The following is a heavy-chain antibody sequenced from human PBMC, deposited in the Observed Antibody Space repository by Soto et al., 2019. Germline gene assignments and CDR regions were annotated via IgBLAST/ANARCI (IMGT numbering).Heavy chain of an antibody. Sequence: SETLSLTCTVSGGSISSYYWSWIRQPPGKGLEWIGYIYYSGSTNYNPSLKSRVTISVDTSKNQFSLKLSSVTAADTAVYYCARGKDCSGGSCYSSSEYFQHWGQGTLVTVSS. D-gene: IGHD2-15*01. CDR1: GGSISSYY. V-gene: IGHV4-59*01. J-gene: IGHJ1*01. CDR3: ARGKDCSGGSCYSSSEYFQH. CDR2: IYYSGST.